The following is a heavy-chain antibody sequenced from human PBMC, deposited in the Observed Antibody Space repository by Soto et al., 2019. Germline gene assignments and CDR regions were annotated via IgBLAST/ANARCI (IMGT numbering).Heavy chain of an antibody. V-gene: IGHV3-23*01. CDR1: GFTFSSYA. CDR3: AKTQRLLMVYAWVDY. Sequence: VQLLESGGGLVQPGGSLRLSCAASGFTFSSYAMSWVRQAPGKGLEWVSAISGSGGSTYYADSVKGRFTISRDNSKNTLYLQMNSLRAEDTAVCYCAKTQRLLMVYAWVDYWGQGTLVTVSS. J-gene: IGHJ4*02. CDR2: ISGSGGST. D-gene: IGHD2-8*01.